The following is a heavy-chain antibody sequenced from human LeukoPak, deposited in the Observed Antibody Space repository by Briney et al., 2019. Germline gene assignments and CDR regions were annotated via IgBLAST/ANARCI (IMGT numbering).Heavy chain of an antibody. D-gene: IGHD3-10*01. Sequence: ALVKVSCKASGYTFTSYGISWVRQAPGQGLEWMGWISGYNANTNYAQKVQGRVTMTTDTSTSTAYMELRSLRSDDTAVYYCARDLGITMVRGAVEYWGQGTLVTVSS. J-gene: IGHJ4*02. CDR1: GYTFTSYG. CDR3: ARDLGITMVRGAVEY. V-gene: IGHV1-18*01. CDR2: ISGYNANT.